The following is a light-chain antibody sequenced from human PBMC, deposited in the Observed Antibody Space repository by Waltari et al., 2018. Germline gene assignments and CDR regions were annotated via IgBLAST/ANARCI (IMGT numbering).Light chain of an antibody. CDR3: QQRRTWPSIT. V-gene: IGKV3-11*01. CDR1: QSINTN. CDR2: DAS. J-gene: IGKJ5*01. Sequence: EIVLTQSPATLSLSPGEIGTLSCRASQSINTNLAWYQQKPGQAPRLLIYDASNRATGIPARFSGSGSGTDFTLTISSLEREDFAVYYCQQRRTWPSITFGQGTRLEIK.